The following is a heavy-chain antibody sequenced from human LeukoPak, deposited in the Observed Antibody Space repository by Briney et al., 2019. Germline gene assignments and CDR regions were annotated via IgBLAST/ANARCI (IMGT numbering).Heavy chain of an antibody. CDR3: ARDLGVTVRPFSLFY. Sequence: ASVKVSCKASGYTFTSYDINWVRQATGQGLEWMGWMNPNSGNTGYAQKFQGRVTMTRNTSISTAYMEFSRLRSDDTAMYYCARDLGVTVRPFSLFYWGQGTLVTVSS. CDR2: MNPNSGNT. D-gene: IGHD6-6*01. CDR1: GYTFTSYD. V-gene: IGHV1-8*01. J-gene: IGHJ4*02.